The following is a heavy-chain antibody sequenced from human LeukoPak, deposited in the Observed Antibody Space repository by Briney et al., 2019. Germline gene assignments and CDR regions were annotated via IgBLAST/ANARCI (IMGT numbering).Heavy chain of an antibody. CDR1: GFTFSSYS. CDR3: AKEAGCGLDF. Sequence: GGSLRLSCAASGFTFSSYSMNWVRQAPGKGLEWVSYISSSSSTYYADSVKGRFTISRDNAKNSLYLQMNSLRDEDTAVYYCAKEAGCGLDFWGQGTLVTVSS. J-gene: IGHJ4*02. CDR2: ISSSSST. V-gene: IGHV3-48*02. D-gene: IGHD2-21*01.